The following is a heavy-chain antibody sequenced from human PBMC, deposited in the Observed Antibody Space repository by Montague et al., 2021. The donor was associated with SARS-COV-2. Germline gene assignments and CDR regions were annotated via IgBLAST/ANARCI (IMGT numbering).Heavy chain of an antibody. CDR2: IFYSGST. CDR1: GGSISSSSYY. CDR3: ASMVRAQVYYFDY. V-gene: IGHV4-39*01. J-gene: IGHJ4*02. D-gene: IGHD3-10*01. Sequence: SETLSLTCTVSGGSISSSSYYWGWIRQPPGKGLEWIGCIFYSGSTDYNPSLKSRVTISVDTSKNQFSLKLSSVTAADTAVYYCASMVRAQVYYFDYWGQGTLVTVSS.